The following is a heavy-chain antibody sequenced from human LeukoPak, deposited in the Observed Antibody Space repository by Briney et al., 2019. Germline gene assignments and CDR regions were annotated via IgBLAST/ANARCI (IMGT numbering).Heavy chain of an antibody. CDR3: ARGKEITMVRGVIIRYYYMDV. V-gene: IGHV4-34*01. J-gene: IGHJ6*03. CDR1: GGSFSGYY. CDR2: INHSGST. D-gene: IGHD3-10*01. Sequence: SETLSLTCAVYGGSFSGYYWSWIRQPPGKGLEWIGEINHSGSTNYNPSLKSRVTISVDTSKNQFSLKLSSATAADTAVYYCARGKEITMVRGVIIRYYYMDVWGKGTTVTISS.